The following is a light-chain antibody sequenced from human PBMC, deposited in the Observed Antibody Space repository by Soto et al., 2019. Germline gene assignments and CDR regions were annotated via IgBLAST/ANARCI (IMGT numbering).Light chain of an antibody. CDR3: QQYHNWPPIT. V-gene: IGKV3D-15*01. J-gene: IGKJ5*01. CDR2: GAS. Sequence: EIILTQSPDTLSLSPGERATLSCRAGQSISSGYLAWYQQKPGQAPRLLIYGASTRATGIPARFSGSGSGTEFTLTISNLQSEDFAVYFCQQYHNWPPITFGQGTRLEIK. CDR1: QSISSGY.